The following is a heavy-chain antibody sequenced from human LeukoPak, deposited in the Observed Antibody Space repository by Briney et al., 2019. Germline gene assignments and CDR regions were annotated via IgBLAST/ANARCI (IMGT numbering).Heavy chain of an antibody. V-gene: IGHV3-9*01. D-gene: IGHD3-16*01. J-gene: IGHJ6*02. CDR1: GFTFDDYA. Sequence: GGSLRLSCAASGFTFDDYAMHWVRQAPGKGLEWVSGISWNSGSIGYADSVKGRFTISRDNAKNSLYLQMNSLRAEDTALYYCAKDILRLVHSYYYYGMDVWGQGTTVTVSS. CDR2: ISWNSGSI. CDR3: AKDILRLVHSYYYYGMDV.